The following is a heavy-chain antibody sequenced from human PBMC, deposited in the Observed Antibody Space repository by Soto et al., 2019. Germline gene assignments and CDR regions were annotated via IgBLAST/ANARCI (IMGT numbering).Heavy chain of an antibody. CDR1: GFTFSSYG. CDR2: IWYDGSSK. V-gene: IGHV3-33*01. CDR3: ARDLRQLLSLGMFDY. J-gene: IGHJ4*02. Sequence: QVQLVESGGGVVQPGRSLRLSCAASGFTFSSYGMHWVRQAPGKGLEWVAVIWYDGSSKYYADSVKGRFTISRDNSKNTLYLQMNSLRAEDTAVYYCARDLRQLLSLGMFDYWGQGTLVTVSS. D-gene: IGHD2-2*01.